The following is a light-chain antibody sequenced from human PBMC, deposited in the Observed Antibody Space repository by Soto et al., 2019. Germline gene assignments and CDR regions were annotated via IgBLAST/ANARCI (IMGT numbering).Light chain of an antibody. CDR3: QQRSTWPLT. V-gene: IGKV3-11*01. CDR1: QSVSSY. Sequence: EIVLTQSPATLSLSPGERATLSCRASQSVSSYLAWYQQKPGQAPRLLIYDASNRATGIPARFSGSGSGTDFTLTISSLDPEDFAVYYCQQRSTWPLTCGGGPRVDTK. CDR2: DAS. J-gene: IGKJ4*01.